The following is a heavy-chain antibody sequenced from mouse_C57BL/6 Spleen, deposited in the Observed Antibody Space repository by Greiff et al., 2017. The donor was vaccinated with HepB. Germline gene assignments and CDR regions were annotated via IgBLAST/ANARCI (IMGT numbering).Heavy chain of an antibody. CDR1: GYAFSSSW. Sequence: QVQLQQSGPELVKPGASVKISCKASGYAFSSSWMNWVKQRPGKGLEWIGRIYPGDGDTNYNGKFKGKATLTADKSSSTAYMQLSSLTSEDSAVYFCATLYYAYAMDYWGQGTSVTVSS. J-gene: IGHJ4*01. V-gene: IGHV1-82*01. CDR3: ATLYYAYAMDY. D-gene: IGHD1-1*01. CDR2: IYPGDGDT.